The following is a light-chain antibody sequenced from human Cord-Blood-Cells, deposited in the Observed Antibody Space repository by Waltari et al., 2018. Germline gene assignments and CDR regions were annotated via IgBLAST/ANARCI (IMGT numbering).Light chain of an antibody. CDR2: DIS. CDR1: SSDVGGYNY. CDR3: CSYAGSVV. J-gene: IGLJ2*01. V-gene: IGLV2-11*01. Sequence: QSALTQPRSVSGSPGQSVTISCTGTSSDVGGYNYVSWNQQHAGKAPKLMIYDISKRPSGVPYRFSGSKSGNTASLTISGLQAEDEADYYCCSYAGSVVFGGGTKLTVL.